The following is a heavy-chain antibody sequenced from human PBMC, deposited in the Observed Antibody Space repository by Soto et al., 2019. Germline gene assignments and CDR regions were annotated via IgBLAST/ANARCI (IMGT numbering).Heavy chain of an antibody. CDR2: INHSGST. Sequence: SETLSLTCAVYGGSFSGYYWGWIRQPPGKGLEWIGEINHSGSTNYNPSLKSRVTISVDTSKNQFSLKLSSVTAADTAVYYCARGLRYFDWLLYHGYYYGMDVWGQGTTVTVSS. CDR3: ARGLRYFDWLLYHGYYYGMDV. V-gene: IGHV4-34*01. D-gene: IGHD3-9*01. CDR1: GGSFSGYY. J-gene: IGHJ6*02.